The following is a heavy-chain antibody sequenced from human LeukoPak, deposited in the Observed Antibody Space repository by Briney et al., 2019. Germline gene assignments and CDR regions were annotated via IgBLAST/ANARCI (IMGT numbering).Heavy chain of an antibody. J-gene: IGHJ5*02. CDR2: ISYDGSNK. D-gene: IGHD3-3*01. CDR3: ARDPRDDFWSGDNWFDP. CDR1: GFTFSSYA. V-gene: IGHV3-30-3*01. Sequence: GGSLRLSCAASGFTFSSYAMHWVRQAPGKGLEWVAVISYDGSNKYYADSVKGRFTISRDYSKNTLYLQMNSLRAEDTAVYYCARDPRDDFWSGDNWFDPWGQGTLVTVSS.